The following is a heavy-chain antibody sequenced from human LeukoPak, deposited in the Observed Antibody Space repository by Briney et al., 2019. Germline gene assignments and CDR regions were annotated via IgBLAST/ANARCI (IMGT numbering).Heavy chain of an antibody. Sequence: SETLSLTCAVSGYSISSGYYWGWIRQPPGKGLEWIGSIYHSGSTYYNPSLKSRVTISVDTSKNQFSLKLSSVTAADTAVYYCARVIGVANWFDPWGQGTLVTDSS. CDR1: GYSISSGYY. CDR2: IYHSGST. V-gene: IGHV4-38-2*01. CDR3: ARVIGVANWFDP. D-gene: IGHD6-19*01. J-gene: IGHJ5*02.